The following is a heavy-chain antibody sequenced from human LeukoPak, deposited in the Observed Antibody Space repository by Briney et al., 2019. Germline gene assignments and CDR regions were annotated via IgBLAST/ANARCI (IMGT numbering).Heavy chain of an antibody. V-gene: IGHV3-74*01. D-gene: IGHD2-21*01. J-gene: IGHJ4*02. CDR1: GFTFSSYW. Sequence: GGSLRLSCAASGFTFSSYWMHWVRQAPGKGLVWVSRINSDGSSTSYADSVKGRFTISRDNAKNTLYLQMNSLRAEDTAMYYCARDLFGAYCGGTCPTPDYWGQGTLVSVSS. CDR2: INSDGSST. CDR3: ARDLFGAYCGGTCPTPDY.